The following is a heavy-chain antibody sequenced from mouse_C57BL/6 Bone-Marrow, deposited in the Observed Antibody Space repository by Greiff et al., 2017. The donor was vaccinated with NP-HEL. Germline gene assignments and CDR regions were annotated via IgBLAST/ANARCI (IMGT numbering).Heavy chain of an antibody. CDR3: EREYFEV. V-gene: IGHV1-55*01. J-gene: IGHJ1*03. CDR2: IYPGSGST. CDR1: GYTFTSSW. Sequence: VQLQQPGAELVKPGASVKMSCKASGYTFTSSWITWVQQRPGQGLEWIGDIYPGSGSTNSNEKFKSKATLTVDTSNSTAYMQGSRMKAEEAAVYYCEREYFEVWGTGTTGTVSA.